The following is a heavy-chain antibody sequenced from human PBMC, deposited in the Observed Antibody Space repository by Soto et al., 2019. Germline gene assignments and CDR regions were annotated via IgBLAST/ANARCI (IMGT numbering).Heavy chain of an antibody. CDR3: ARDGYDGSGSPYPAY. V-gene: IGHV4-59*01. Sequence: ETLSLTCSVSGGSMSEYFWSWIRQSPERGLEWIGYVYYLGSTDYNPSLKSRVTISVDTSKRQFSPRLSSVTAADAAIYYCARDGYDGSGSPYPAYWGPGTQVTVSS. CDR1: GGSMSEYF. CDR2: VYYLGST. J-gene: IGHJ4*02. D-gene: IGHD3-10*01.